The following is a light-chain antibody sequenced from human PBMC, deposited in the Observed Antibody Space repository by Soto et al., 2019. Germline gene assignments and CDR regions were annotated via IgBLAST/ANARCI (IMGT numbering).Light chain of an antibody. CDR3: QQYNNWPFS. J-gene: IGKJ5*01. V-gene: IGKV3D-15*01. CDR1: QSVSNN. CDR2: GAS. Sequence: EIVLTQSPGTLSLSPVERATLSFRASQSVSNNYLAWYQQKPGQAPRLLIYGASNRATGIPDRFSGSGSGTDFTLTISGLQSEDSAIYFCQQYNNWPFSFGPGTRLEI.